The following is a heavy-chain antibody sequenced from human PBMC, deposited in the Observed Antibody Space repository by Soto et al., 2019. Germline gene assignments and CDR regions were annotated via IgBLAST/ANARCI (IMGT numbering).Heavy chain of an antibody. Sequence: GESLKISCRGSGYSFTSYWIGWVRQMPGKGLEWMGIIYPGDSNTRYSPSFQGQVTISADKSISSAYLQWSSLKASDTAVYYCARERSGDIVATMGLYFDYWGQGTLVTVSS. CDR2: IYPGDSNT. V-gene: IGHV5-51*01. CDR1: GYSFTSYW. D-gene: IGHD5-12*01. CDR3: ARERSGDIVATMGLYFDY. J-gene: IGHJ4*02.